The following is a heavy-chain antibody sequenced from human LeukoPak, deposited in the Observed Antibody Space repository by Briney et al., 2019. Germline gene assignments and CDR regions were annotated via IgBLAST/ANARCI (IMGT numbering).Heavy chain of an antibody. Sequence: ASVKISCKTSGFTFTDYYMHWVRQAPGQGLEWMGWINPNSGGTNCAQKFQGRVTMTRDTSISTAYTELSRLRSDDTAVYYCARGRRHYDSSDYYYEGDGFDIWGQGTMVTVSS. V-gene: IGHV1-2*02. CDR2: INPNSGGT. CDR3: ARGRRHYDSSDYYYEGDGFDI. CDR1: GFTFTDYY. J-gene: IGHJ3*02. D-gene: IGHD3-22*01.